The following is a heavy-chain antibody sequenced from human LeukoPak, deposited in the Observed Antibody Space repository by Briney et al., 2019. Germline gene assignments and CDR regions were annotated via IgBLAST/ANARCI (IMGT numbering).Heavy chain of an antibody. D-gene: IGHD3-10*01. CDR3: ARAVSGSGSYYHYYYAMDV. J-gene: IGHJ6*02. CDR2: IYYSGST. Sequence: PSETLSLTCTVSGGSISSYYWSWIRQPPGKGLEWIGSIYYSGSTYYNPSLQSRVTTSVDTSKNQFSLNLNSVTAADTAVYYCARAVSGSGSYYHYYYAMDVWGQGTTVTVSS. V-gene: IGHV4-59*08. CDR1: GGSISSYY.